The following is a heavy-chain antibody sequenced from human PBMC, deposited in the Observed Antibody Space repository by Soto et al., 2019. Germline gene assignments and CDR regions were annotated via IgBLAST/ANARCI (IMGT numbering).Heavy chain of an antibody. CDR3: ARGYYYDSSGYLDY. CDR2: ISSSGNTI. J-gene: IGHJ4*02. Sequence: HPGGSLRLSCAAPGFTFSSYEMNWVRQAPGEGLEWVSYISSSGNTIYYADSVKGRFTISRDNAKNSLYLQMNSLRAEDTAVYYCARGYYYDSSGYLDYWGQGTLVTVSS. CDR1: GFTFSSYE. V-gene: IGHV3-48*03. D-gene: IGHD3-22*01.